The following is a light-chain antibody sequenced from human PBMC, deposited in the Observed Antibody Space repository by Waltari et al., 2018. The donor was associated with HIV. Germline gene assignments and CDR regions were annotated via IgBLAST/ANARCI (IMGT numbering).Light chain of an antibody. J-gene: IGLJ3*02. Sequence: QAGLTQPPSVSKGLRQTATLTCTGPSTHVGSQGAAWLQQHQGHPPKLLSYRNNNRPSGISERLSASRSGNTASLTITGLQPEDEADYYCSAWDSSLSAWVFGGGTKLTVL. V-gene: IGLV10-54*01. CDR1: STHVGSQG. CDR3: SAWDSSLSAWV. CDR2: RNN.